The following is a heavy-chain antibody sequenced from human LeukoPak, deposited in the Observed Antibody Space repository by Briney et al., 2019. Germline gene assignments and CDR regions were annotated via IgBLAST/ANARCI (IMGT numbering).Heavy chain of an antibody. V-gene: IGHV1-69*05. CDR1: GGTFSSYA. J-gene: IGHJ4*02. CDR3: ARARFSITGGVTLYYFDY. D-gene: IGHD5-18*01. CDR2: IIPIFGTA. Sequence: PVKVSCKASGGTFSSYAISWVRQAPGQGLEWMGGIIPIFGTANYAQKFQGRVTSTTDESTSTAYMEMSSLRSEDTAVYYCARARFSITGGVTLYYFDYWGQGTLVTVSS.